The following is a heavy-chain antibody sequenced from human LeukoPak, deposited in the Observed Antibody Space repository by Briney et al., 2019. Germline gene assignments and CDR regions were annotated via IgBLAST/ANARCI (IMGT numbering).Heavy chain of an antibody. D-gene: IGHD3-9*01. CDR3: ANSAYHIFLEY. V-gene: IGHV4-38-2*01. Sequence: PGGSLRLSCAASGFTFSDYYMSWIRQPPGKGLEWIGSIYYSGITYYNPSLKSRVTISVDTSKNQFSLNLSSVTAADTAVYYCANSAYHIFLEYWGQGTLVTVSS. CDR2: IYYSGIT. J-gene: IGHJ4*02. CDR1: GFTFSDYY.